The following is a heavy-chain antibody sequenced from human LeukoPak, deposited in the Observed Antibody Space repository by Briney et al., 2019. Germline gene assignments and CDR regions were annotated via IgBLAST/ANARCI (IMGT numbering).Heavy chain of an antibody. Sequence: SQTLSHTCTVSGGSISSGGYYWSWIRQHPGKGLEWIGYIYYSGSTYYNPSLKSRVTISVDTSKNQFSLNLSSVTAADTAVYYCAREEMATSNWFDPWGQGTLVTVSS. CDR3: AREEMATSNWFDP. D-gene: IGHD5-24*01. CDR1: GGSISSGGYY. J-gene: IGHJ5*02. V-gene: IGHV4-31*03. CDR2: IYYSGST.